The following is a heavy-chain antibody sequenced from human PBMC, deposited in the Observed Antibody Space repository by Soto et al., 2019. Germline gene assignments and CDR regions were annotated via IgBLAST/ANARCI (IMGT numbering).Heavy chain of an antibody. CDR2: ISGSGGGT. CDR3: AKDKEPSSSGWYCGYFDY. J-gene: IGHJ4*02. D-gene: IGHD6-19*01. Sequence: GGSLRLSCAASGFTFSSYAMSWVRRSRGKGLWWVSAISGSGGGTYYADSVKGRFAISRDNSKNTLYLQVNSLRAEDTDAYECAKDKEPSSSGWYCGYFDYWGQGTLVTVSS. V-gene: IGHV3-23*01. CDR1: GFTFSSYA.